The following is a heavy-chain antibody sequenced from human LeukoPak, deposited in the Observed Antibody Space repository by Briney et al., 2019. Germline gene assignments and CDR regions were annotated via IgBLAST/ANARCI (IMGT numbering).Heavy chain of an antibody. J-gene: IGHJ5*02. Sequence: GGSLRLSCAASGFTFSSYAMSWVRQAPGKGLEWVSSISSSSSYIYYADSVKGRFTISRDNAKNSLYLQMNSLRAEDTAVYYCARAPPSIAAAGNGWFDPWGQGTLVTVSS. CDR1: GFTFSSYA. CDR3: ARAPPSIAAAGNGWFDP. CDR2: ISSSSSYI. D-gene: IGHD6-13*01. V-gene: IGHV3-21*01.